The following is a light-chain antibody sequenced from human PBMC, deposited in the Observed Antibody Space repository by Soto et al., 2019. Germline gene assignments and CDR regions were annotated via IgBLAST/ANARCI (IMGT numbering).Light chain of an antibody. J-gene: IGLJ2*01. V-gene: IGLV2-8*01. CDR1: SSDVGGYNY. Sequence: QSALTQPPSASGSPGQSVTISCTGSSSDVGGYNYDSWYQQHPGKAPKLMIYEVSKRPSGVPDRLSGSKSGNTASLTVSVLHAEDEAEYYCSSYGGSNTVVFGGGTKLTVL. CDR3: SSYGGSNTVV. CDR2: EVS.